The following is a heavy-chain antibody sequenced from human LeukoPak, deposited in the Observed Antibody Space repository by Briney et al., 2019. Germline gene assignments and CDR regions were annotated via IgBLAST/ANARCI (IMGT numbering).Heavy chain of an antibody. CDR1: GGTFSSYA. CDR2: IIPILGIA. J-gene: IGHJ3*02. V-gene: IGHV1-69*04. Sequence: SVKVSCKASGGTFSSYAISWVRQAPGQGLEWMGRIIPILGIANYAQKLQGRVTMTTDTSTSTAYMELRSLRSDDTAVYYCAREEIAAADDAFDIWGQGTMVTVSS. CDR3: AREEIAAADDAFDI. D-gene: IGHD6-13*01.